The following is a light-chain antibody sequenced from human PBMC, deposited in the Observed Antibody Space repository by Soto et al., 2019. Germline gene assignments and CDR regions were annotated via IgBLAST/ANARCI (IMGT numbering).Light chain of an antibody. J-gene: IGKJ1*01. CDR2: KAS. CDR3: QQYYTYWHM. V-gene: IGKV1-5*03. CDR1: QSISSW. Sequence: DIQMTQPPSTLSASVGDRVTITCGASQSISSWLAWYQQKPGKAPKLLIYKASSLESGVPSRFSGSGSGTEFTLTISSLQPDDFATYYCQQYYTYWHMFGQGTKVDIK.